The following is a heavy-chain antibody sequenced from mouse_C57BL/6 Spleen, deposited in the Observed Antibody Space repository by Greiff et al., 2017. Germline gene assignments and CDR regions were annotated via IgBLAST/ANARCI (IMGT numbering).Heavy chain of an antibody. Sequence: VQLQQPGAELVKPGASVKMSCKASGYTFTSYWITWVKPRPGQGLEWIGDIYPGSGSTNYNEKFKSKATLTVDTSSSTAYMQLSSLTSEDSAVYYCARYLLLRWGYFDDWGKGTTVTVSS. D-gene: IGHD1-1*01. V-gene: IGHV1-55*01. CDR1: GYTFTSYW. CDR3: ARYLLLRWGYFDD. J-gene: IGHJ1*03. CDR2: IYPGSGST.